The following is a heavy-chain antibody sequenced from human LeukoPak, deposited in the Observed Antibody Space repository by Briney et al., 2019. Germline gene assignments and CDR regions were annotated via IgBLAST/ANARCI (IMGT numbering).Heavy chain of an antibody. D-gene: IGHD3-10*01. CDR1: GFTFSSYA. Sequence: GGSLRLSCAASGFTFSSYAMSWVRQAPGKGLEWVSAISGSGGSTYYADSVKGRFTISRDNSKNTLYLQMNSLRAEDTAVYYCAKEKETYYYGSGSYAYFDYWGQGTLVTVSS. J-gene: IGHJ4*02. CDR2: ISGSGGST. CDR3: AKEKETYYYGSGSYAYFDY. V-gene: IGHV3-23*01.